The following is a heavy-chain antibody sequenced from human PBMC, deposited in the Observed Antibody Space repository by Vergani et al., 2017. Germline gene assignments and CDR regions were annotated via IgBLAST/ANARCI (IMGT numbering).Heavy chain of an antibody. V-gene: IGHV1-69*01. CDR1: GGTFSSYA. J-gene: IGHJ4*02. D-gene: IGHD1-26*01. Sequence: QVQLVQSGAEVKKPGSSVKVSCKASGGTFSSYAISWVRQAPGQGLEWMGGIIPIFGTANYAQKFQGRVTITADESTSTAYMELSSLRAEDTAVYYCARFGDSGSYKPNFDYWGQGTLVTVSS. CDR2: IIPIFGTA. CDR3: ARFGDSGSYKPNFDY.